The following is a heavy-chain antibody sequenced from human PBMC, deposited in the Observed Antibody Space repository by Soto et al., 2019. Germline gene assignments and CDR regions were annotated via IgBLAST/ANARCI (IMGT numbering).Heavy chain of an antibody. CDR1: GGSISSDNW. Sequence: SETLSLTCAVSGGSISSDNWWCWGRQPPGRVVEGIGEIYHGGSTNYNPSLKSRVTISVDKSKNQFYLKLSSVTAADTAVYYCARDQRVGATRGFYYWGQGTLVTVSS. V-gene: IGHV4-4*02. CDR3: ARDQRVGATRGFYY. CDR2: IYHGGST. D-gene: IGHD1-26*01. J-gene: IGHJ4*02.